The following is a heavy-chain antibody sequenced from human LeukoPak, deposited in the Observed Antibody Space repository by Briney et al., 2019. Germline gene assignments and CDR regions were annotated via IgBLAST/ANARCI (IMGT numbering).Heavy chain of an antibody. CDR3: VRLRRNSDTSGFYYYYDF. D-gene: IGHD3-22*01. J-gene: IGHJ4*02. CDR1: GYTFSSYS. Sequence: GGSLRLSCLASGYTFSSYSINWVRQAPGKGLEWVSSISVRSNYIYYADSVRGRFRISRDDARDSLYLQMNSLRAEGTAVYYCVRLRRNSDTSGFYYYYDFWGQGTLVTVSS. V-gene: IGHV3-21*01. CDR2: ISVRSNYI.